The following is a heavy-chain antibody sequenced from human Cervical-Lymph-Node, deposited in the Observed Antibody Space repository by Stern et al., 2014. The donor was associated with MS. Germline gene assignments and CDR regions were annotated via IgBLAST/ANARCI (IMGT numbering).Heavy chain of an antibody. CDR3: TRGITMVRGLVIGDRPPRNWFDP. J-gene: IGHJ5*02. Sequence: VQLVESVSELKKPGASVRVSCKTSGYTFNTYAINWVRQAPGQGLEWMGWINTKTGNPTYAQGFRGRFVFSLDASVSTAYMQISGLKAEDTAFYYCTRGITMVRGLVIGDRPPRNWFDPWGQGTLVTVSS. CDR1: GYTFNTYA. V-gene: IGHV7-4-1*02. D-gene: IGHD3-10*01. CDR2: INTKTGNP.